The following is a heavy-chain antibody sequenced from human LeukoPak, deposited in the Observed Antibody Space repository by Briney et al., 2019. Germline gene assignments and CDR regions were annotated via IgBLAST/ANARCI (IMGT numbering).Heavy chain of an antibody. V-gene: IGHV3-23*01. J-gene: IGHJ3*02. CDR1: GFAFSTYA. CDR2: VSGSGGST. CDR3: AKDRGYDAFDI. Sequence: GGSLRLSCAASGFAFSTYAMSWVRQAPGKGLEWIPTVSGSGGSTYYADSVKGRFTTSRDNSKNTLYLQMNSLRAEDTAVYYCAKDRGYDAFDIWGQGTMVTVSS. D-gene: IGHD6-25*01.